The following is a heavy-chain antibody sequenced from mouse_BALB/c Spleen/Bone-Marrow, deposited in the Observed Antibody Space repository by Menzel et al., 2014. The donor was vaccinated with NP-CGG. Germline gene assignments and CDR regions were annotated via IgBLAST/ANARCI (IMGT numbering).Heavy chain of an antibody. CDR2: IWAGGST. CDR1: GFSLTSYG. V-gene: IGHV2-9*02. CDR3: ASNPYFDY. D-gene: IGHD6-1*01. Sequence: QVQLQQPGPGLVAPSQRLSITCTVSGFSLTSYGVHWVRQPPGKGLEWLGVIWAGGSTNYNSALMSRQSISKDNSKSQVFLKMNTQQTDDTAMYYCASNPYFDYWGQGTTLTVSS. J-gene: IGHJ2*01.